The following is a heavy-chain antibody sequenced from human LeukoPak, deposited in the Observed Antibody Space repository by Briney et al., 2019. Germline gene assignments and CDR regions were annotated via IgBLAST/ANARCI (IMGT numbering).Heavy chain of an antibody. CDR2: INPNSGGT. CDR3: ARGEAVAGTLVDY. D-gene: IGHD6-19*01. CDR1: GYTFTGYY. V-gene: IGHV1-2*02. Sequence: ASVKVSCKASGYTFTGYYMHWVRQAPGQGLEWMGWINPNSGGTNYAQKFQGRVTMARDTSISTAYMELSRLRSDDTAVYYCARGEAVAGTLVDYWGQGTLVTVSS. J-gene: IGHJ4*02.